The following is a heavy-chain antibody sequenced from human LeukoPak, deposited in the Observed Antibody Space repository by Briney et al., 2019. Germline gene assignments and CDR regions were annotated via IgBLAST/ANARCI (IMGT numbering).Heavy chain of an antibody. CDR3: AREKLSFFDSSGYFDY. J-gene: IGHJ4*02. D-gene: IGHD3-22*01. V-gene: IGHV3-48*03. CDR1: GFTFSSYE. CDR2: ISSSGSAI. Sequence: GGSLRLSCAASGFTFSSYEMNWIRQAPGKGLEWVSFISSSGSAIHYADSVRGRFTISRDNAKNSLYLQMSRLRAEDTAVYYCAREKLSFFDSSGYFDYWGQGTLVTVSS.